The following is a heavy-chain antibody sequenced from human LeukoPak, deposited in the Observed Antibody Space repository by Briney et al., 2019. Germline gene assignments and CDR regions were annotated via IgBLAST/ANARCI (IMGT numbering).Heavy chain of an antibody. Sequence: ASVKVSCKASGYTFTGYYMHWVRQAPGQGLEWMGWINPNSGGTNYAQKFQGRVTMTRDTSISTAYMELSRLRSDDTAVYYCARAGSSGWNRRFDYWGQGTLVTVSA. CDR2: INPNSGGT. CDR1: GYTFTGYY. V-gene: IGHV1-2*02. J-gene: IGHJ4*02. D-gene: IGHD6-19*01. CDR3: ARAGSSGWNRRFDY.